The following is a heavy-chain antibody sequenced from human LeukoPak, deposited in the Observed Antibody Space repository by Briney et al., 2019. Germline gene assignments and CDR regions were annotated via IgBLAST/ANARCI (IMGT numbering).Heavy chain of an antibody. V-gene: IGHV3-30*18. Sequence: GGSLRLSCVASGFTFSGYGMHWVRQAPGKGLELVAVLSYDGSNKYYADSVKGRFTISRDNSKNTLSLQMNSLRAEDTAVYYCAKDRIAVAGKPSNFFDYWGQGTPVTVSS. J-gene: IGHJ4*02. D-gene: IGHD6-19*01. CDR1: GFTFSGYG. CDR3: AKDRIAVAGKPSNFFDY. CDR2: LSYDGSNK.